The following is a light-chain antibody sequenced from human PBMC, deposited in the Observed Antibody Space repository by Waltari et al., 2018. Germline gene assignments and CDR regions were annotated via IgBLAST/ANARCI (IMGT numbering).Light chain of an antibody. CDR3: QTWGTGIYWI. V-gene: IGLV4-69*02. J-gene: IGLJ3*02. Sequence: QVVLTQSPSASASLGASVKPTCTLNSELSHFAIAWHQLQPEQGPRYLMRLNSDGSHTRGDGIPVRFSGSSSGAERYLTISSLQSDDEADYYCQTWGTGIYWIFGGGTKLTVL. CDR2: LNSDGSH. CDR1: SELSHFA.